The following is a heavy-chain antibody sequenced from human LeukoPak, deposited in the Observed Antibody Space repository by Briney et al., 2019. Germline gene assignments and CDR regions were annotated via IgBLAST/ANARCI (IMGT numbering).Heavy chain of an antibody. Sequence: GGSLRLSCAASGFTSSSYSMNWVRQSPGKGLEWVSSISSSSSFIYYVDLVKGRFTISRDNAKNSLYLQMNSLRAEDTALYYCARGTWSGCGVYFDYWGQGTLVTVSS. J-gene: IGHJ4*02. CDR2: ISSSSSFI. D-gene: IGHD3-3*01. CDR1: GFTSSSYS. V-gene: IGHV3-21*01. CDR3: ARGTWSGCGVYFDY.